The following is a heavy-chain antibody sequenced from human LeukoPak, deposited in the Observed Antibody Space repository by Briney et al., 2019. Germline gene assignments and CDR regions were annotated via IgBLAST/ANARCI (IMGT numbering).Heavy chain of an antibody. D-gene: IGHD3-22*01. CDR1: GGSISSYY. CDR2: IYYSGST. V-gene: IGHV4-59*01. J-gene: IGHJ2*01. Sequence: PSETLSLTCTVSGGSISSYYWSWIRQPPGKGLEWIGYIYYSGSTNYNPSLKSRVTISVDTSKNQFSLKLSSVTAADTAVYYCARGLRGRNYYDSSGPDWYFDLWGRGTLVTVSS. CDR3: ARGLRGRNYYDSSGPDWYFDL.